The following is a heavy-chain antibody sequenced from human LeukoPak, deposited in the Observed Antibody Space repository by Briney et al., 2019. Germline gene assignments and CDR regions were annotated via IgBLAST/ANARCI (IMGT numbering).Heavy chain of an antibody. V-gene: IGHV3-33*01. CDR2: IWYDGSNK. CDR1: GFTFSSYD. J-gene: IGHJ4*02. Sequence: GRSLRLSCAASGFTFSSYDMHWVRQAPGKGLEWVAVIWYDGSNKYYADSVKGRFTISRDNSKNTLYLQMNSLRAEDTAVYYCARDLSSGWLDYWGQGTLSPSPQ. D-gene: IGHD6-19*01. CDR3: ARDLSSGWLDY.